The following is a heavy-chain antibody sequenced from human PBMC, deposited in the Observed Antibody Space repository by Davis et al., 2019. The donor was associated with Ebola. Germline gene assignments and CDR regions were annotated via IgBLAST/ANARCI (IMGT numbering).Heavy chain of an antibody. J-gene: IGHJ6*02. CDR2: TYYMSKWYN. Sequence: PSETLSLTCAISGDSVSVNSGGWNWIRQSPSRGLEWLGRTYYMSKWYNDYAPSVVGRISINADTSKNHFSLQLNSVTPEDTAVYYCARGWLRGGMDVWDQGTTVTVSS. V-gene: IGHV6-1*01. D-gene: IGHD5-12*01. CDR1: GDSVSVNSGG. CDR3: ARGWLRGGMDV.